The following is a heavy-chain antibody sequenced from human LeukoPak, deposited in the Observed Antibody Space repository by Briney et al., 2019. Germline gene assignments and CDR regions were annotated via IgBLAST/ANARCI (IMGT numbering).Heavy chain of an antibody. CDR3: AKALRRQQWLVLGY. Sequence: SXXASGFTFSSYXMHWXRQAXGXXXXXXAVISYDGSNKYYADSVKGRFTISRDNSKNTLYLQMNSLRAEDTAVYYCAKALRRQQWLVLGYRGQGTLVTVSS. J-gene: IGHJ4*02. CDR1: GFTFSSYX. CDR2: ISYDGSNK. V-gene: IGHV3-30*18. D-gene: IGHD6-19*01.